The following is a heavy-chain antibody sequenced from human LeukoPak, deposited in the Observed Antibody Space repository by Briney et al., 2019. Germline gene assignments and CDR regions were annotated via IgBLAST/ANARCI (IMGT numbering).Heavy chain of an antibody. Sequence: GGSLRLSCAASAITFSSSWMSWVRQAPGKGLEWVANIKQDGSEKYYVDSVKGRFTISRDNTKNSLYLQMNSLRAEDTAVYYCASQHIMYNSNVYWGQGTLVTVSS. CDR1: AITFSSSW. J-gene: IGHJ4*02. CDR3: ASQHIMYNSNVY. V-gene: IGHV3-7*01. CDR2: IKQDGSEK. D-gene: IGHD1-20*01.